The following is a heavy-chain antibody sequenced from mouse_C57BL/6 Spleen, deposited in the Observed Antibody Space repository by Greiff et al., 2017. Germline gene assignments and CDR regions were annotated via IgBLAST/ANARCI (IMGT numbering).Heavy chain of an antibody. Sequence: VQLQQPGAELVRPGTSVKLSCKASGYTFTSYWMHWVKQRPGQGLEWIGVIDPSDSYTNYNPKFKGKATLTVDTSSTTAYMQLSSLTSEDSAVYYCNIYYGPRMDYWGQGTSVTVSS. CDR3: NIYYGPRMDY. CDR2: IDPSDSYT. V-gene: IGHV1-59*01. J-gene: IGHJ4*01. D-gene: IGHD2-1*01. CDR1: GYTFTSYW.